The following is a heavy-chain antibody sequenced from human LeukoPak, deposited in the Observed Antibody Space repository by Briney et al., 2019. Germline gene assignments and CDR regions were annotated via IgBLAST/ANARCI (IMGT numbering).Heavy chain of an antibody. CDR2: IYYSGST. D-gene: IGHD3-22*01. J-gene: IGHJ4*02. CDR1: GGSISNSGYY. V-gene: IGHV4-39*01. Sequence: SETLSLTCTVSGGSISNSGYYWGWIRQPPGKGLEWIGNIYYSGSTYYNPSLKSRVTISVDTSKNQFSLKLSSVTAADTAVYYCAKTYYYEPFDFWGQGTLVNVSS. CDR3: AKTYYYEPFDF.